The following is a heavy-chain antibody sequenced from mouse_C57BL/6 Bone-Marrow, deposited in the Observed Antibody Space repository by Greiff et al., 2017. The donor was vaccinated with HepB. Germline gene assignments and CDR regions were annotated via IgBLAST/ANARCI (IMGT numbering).Heavy chain of an antibody. V-gene: IGHV1-61*01. CDR2: IYPSDSET. D-gene: IGHD2-12*01. CDR1: GYTFTSYW. Sequence: QVQLQQSGAELARPGASVKMSCKASGYTFTSYWMDWVKQRPGQGLEWIGNIYPSDSETHYNQKFKDKATLTVDKSSSTAYMQLSSLTSEDSAVYYCASLRRDWYFDVWGTGTTVTVSS. CDR3: ASLRRDWYFDV. J-gene: IGHJ1*03.